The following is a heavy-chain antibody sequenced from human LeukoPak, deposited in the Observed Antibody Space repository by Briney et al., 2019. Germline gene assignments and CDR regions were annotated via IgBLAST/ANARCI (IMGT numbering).Heavy chain of an antibody. Sequence: SATLSLTCAVYGGSFSGYYWSWIRQPPGKGLEWIGELNHSGSTNYNPSLKSRVTISVDTSKDQFSLKLSSVTAEDTAVYYCARGPLDTAVATSYFDYWAQGTLVTVSS. CDR3: ARGPLDTAVATSYFDY. D-gene: IGHD5-18*01. CDR2: LNHSGST. CDR1: GGSFSGYY. J-gene: IGHJ4*02. V-gene: IGHV4-34*01.